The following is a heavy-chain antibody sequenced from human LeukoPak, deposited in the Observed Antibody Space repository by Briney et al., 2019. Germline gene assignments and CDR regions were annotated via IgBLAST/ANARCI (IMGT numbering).Heavy chain of an antibody. V-gene: IGHV4-31*03. D-gene: IGHD3-10*01. J-gene: IGHJ4*02. Sequence: SQTLSLTCTVSGDSISSGGYYWSWIRQHPGKGLEWIGCIYFSGSTYYSPSLKSRVTISVDTSKNQFSLKLSSVTAADTAVYYSARVLSSGGEDWGRFDYWGQGTLVTVPS. CDR2: IYFSGST. CDR1: GDSISSGGYY. CDR3: ARVLSSGGEDWGRFDY.